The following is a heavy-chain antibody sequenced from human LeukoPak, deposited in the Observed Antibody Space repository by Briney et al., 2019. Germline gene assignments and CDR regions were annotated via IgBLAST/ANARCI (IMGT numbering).Heavy chain of an antibody. Sequence: GGSLRLACAASGFTFTTHAMAWVRQAPGKGLDWVSGISGDGDTTYYADSVKGRFTISRDNSKNTLYLQMNSLRAEDTAVYYCANQYPGWGQGTLVIVSS. J-gene: IGHJ4*02. CDR1: GFTFTTHA. CDR3: ANQYPG. V-gene: IGHV3-23*01. CDR2: ISGDGDTT. D-gene: IGHD4-11*01.